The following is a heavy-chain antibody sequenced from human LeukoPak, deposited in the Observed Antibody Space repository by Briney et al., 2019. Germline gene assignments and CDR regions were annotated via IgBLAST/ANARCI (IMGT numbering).Heavy chain of an antibody. D-gene: IGHD3-22*01. J-gene: IGHJ3*02. Sequence: TSETLSLTCTVSGGSISSSSYYWGWIRQPPGKGLEWIGSIYYSGSTYYNPSLKSRVTISVDTSKNQFSLKLSSVTAADTAVYYCARGYYDSSGYRGAFDIWGQGMMVTVSS. CDR1: GGSISSSSYY. V-gene: IGHV4-39*07. CDR3: ARGYYDSSGYRGAFDI. CDR2: IYYSGST.